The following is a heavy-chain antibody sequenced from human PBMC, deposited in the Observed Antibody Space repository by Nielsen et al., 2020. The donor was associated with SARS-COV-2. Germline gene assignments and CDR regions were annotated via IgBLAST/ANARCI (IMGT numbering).Heavy chain of an antibody. CDR2: IYPGDSDT. V-gene: IGHV5-51*01. Sequence: VRPMPGKGLEWMGIIYPGDSDTRYSPSFQGQVTISADKSISTAYLQWSSLKASDTAMYYCARSTKYYDFWSGRQSGYYYYGMDVWGQGTTVTVSS. D-gene: IGHD3-3*01. J-gene: IGHJ6*02. CDR3: ARSTKYYDFWSGRQSGYYYYGMDV.